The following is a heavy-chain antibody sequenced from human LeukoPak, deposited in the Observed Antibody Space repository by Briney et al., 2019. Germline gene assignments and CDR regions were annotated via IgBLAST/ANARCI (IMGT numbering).Heavy chain of an antibody. D-gene: IGHD2-2*02. CDR1: GYTFTSYG. CDR2: ISAYNGNT. CDR3: AIGIGYCSSTSCYRAPFDY. V-gene: IGHV1-18*01. J-gene: IGHJ4*02. Sequence: GASVKVSCKASGYTFTSYGISWVRQAPGQGLEWMGWISAYNGNTNYAQKLQGRVTMTTDTSTSTAYMELRSLRSDDTAVYYCAIGIGYCSSTSCYRAPFDYWGQGTLDTVSS.